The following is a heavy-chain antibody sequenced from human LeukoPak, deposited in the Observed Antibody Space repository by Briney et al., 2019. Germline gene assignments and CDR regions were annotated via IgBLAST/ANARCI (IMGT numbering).Heavy chain of an antibody. CDR1: GGSMSSYY. D-gene: IGHD3-22*01. CDR3: ARDRRYYDTSGTVYYDAMDV. J-gene: IGHJ6*02. V-gene: IGHV4-59*01. Sequence: SETLSLTCTVSGGSMSSYYWSWTRQPPGKGLEWIGYISYSGSTNYDPSLKSRVTISVDTSKNHFSLKLSSVTAADTAVYYCARDRRYYDTSGTVYYDAMDVWGQGTTVTVSS. CDR2: ISYSGST.